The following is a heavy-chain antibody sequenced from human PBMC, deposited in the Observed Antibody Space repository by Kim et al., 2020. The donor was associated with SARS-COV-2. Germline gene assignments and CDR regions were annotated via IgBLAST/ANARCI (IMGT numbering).Heavy chain of an antibody. J-gene: IGHJ6*02. Sequence: GGSLRLSCAVSGFDFSNYGMLWVRQPPGKGLEWVAAVRSKGENNRFYEASVKGRSTTSRDNSKNTLYLQMDRLRAEDTALYYCTRGGVGGRPSVYGLDVWGQGTTVTVSS. CDR1: GFDFSNYG. CDR2: VRSKGENNR. D-gene: IGHD6-6*01. CDR3: TRGGVGGRPSVYGLDV. V-gene: IGHV3-33*01.